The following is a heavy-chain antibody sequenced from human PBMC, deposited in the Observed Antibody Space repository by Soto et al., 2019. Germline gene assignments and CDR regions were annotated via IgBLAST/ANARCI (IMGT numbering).Heavy chain of an antibody. CDR1: GVSISSSSYY. J-gene: IGHJ4*02. CDR3: ARHTPAISISDH. D-gene: IGHD2-15*01. V-gene: IGHV4-39*01. CDR2: IYCSGST. Sequence: PSETLSLTCTVSGVSISSSSYYCGWIRQPPGKGLEWIGSIYCSGSTYYNPSLKSRVTISVDTSKNQFSLKLSSVTAADTAVYYCARHTPAISISDHWGQGTLVTVS.